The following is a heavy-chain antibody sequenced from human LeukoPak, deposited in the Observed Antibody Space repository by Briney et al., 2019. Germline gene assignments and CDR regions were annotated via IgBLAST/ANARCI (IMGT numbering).Heavy chain of an antibody. CDR3: SKDRDNSGYYYAFDI. D-gene: IGHD3-22*01. CDR2: ISGSGGST. J-gene: IGHJ3*02. CDR1: GFTFNSYA. Sequence: GGSLRLYCAASGFTFNSYAMSWIRQAPGKGLEWVTAISGSGGSTYYADSVKGRFTISRDTSKNTLYLQMNSLRAEYTAVYYSSKDRDNSGYYYAFDIWGQGTMVTVSS. V-gene: IGHV3-23*01.